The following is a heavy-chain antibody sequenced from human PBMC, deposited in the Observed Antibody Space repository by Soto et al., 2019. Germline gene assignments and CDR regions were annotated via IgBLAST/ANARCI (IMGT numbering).Heavy chain of an antibody. CDR2: IIPIFGTA. Sequence: ASVKVSCKASGGTFSSYAISWVRQAPGQGLEWMGGIIPIFGTANYAQKFQGRVTITADKSTSTAYMELSSLRSEDTAVYYCARGVGDFWSGYYTVWGYYHHGMDVWGQGTTVTVSS. CDR1: GGTFSSYA. J-gene: IGHJ6*02. V-gene: IGHV1-69*06. D-gene: IGHD3-3*01. CDR3: ARGVGDFWSGYYTVWGYYHHGMDV.